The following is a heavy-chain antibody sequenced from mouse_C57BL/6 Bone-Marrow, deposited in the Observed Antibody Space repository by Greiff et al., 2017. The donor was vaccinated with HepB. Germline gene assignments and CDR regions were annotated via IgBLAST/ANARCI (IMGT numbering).Heavy chain of an antibody. CDR1: GYTFTTYP. D-gene: IGHD2-2*01. Sequence: VMLVESGAELVKPGASVKMSCKASGYTFTTYPIEWMKQNHGKSLEWIGNFHPYNDDTKYNEKFKGKATLTVEKSSSTVYLELSRLTSDDSAVYYCARSTMVTRYWYFDVGGTGTTVTVSS. J-gene: IGHJ1*03. V-gene: IGHV1-47*01. CDR2: FHPYNDDT. CDR3: ARSTMVTRYWYFDV.